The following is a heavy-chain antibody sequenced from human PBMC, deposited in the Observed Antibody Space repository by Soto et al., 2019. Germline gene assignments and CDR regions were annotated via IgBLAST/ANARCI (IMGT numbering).Heavy chain of an antibody. D-gene: IGHD2-2*01. Sequence: ASVKVSCKASGYTFTSYGISWVRQAPGKGLEWMGGFDPEDGETIYAQKFQGRVTMTEDTSTDTAYMELSSLRSEDTAVYYCATAGVVVPAFDIWGQGTMVTV. CDR2: FDPEDGET. CDR3: ATAGVVVPAFDI. V-gene: IGHV1-24*01. CDR1: GYTFTSYG. J-gene: IGHJ3*02.